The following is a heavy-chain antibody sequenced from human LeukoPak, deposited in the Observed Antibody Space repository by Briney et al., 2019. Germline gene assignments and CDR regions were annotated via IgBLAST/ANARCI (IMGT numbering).Heavy chain of an antibody. CDR1: GFIFSSYW. D-gene: IGHD3-10*01. Sequence: GGSLRLSCAASGFIFSSYWMTWVRRAPGEGLEWVASIKTDGSEEYYVDSMKGRFTISRDNAKNSLYLQMNSLRAEDTAVYYCARVFITPPDKDAFDFWGQGTMVTVSS. CDR3: ARVFITPPDKDAFDF. J-gene: IGHJ3*01. CDR2: IKTDGSEE. V-gene: IGHV3-7*03.